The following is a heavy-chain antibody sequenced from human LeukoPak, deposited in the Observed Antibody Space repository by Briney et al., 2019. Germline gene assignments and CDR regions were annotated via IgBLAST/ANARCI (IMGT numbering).Heavy chain of an antibody. D-gene: IGHD5-24*01. CDR3: ARAGGDGYNYVDAFDI. V-gene: IGHV1-2*02. CDR1: GYTFTGYY. CDR2: INPNSGGT. Sequence: ASVKVSCKASGYTFTGYYMHWVRQAPGQGLEWMGWINPNSGGTNYAQKFQGRVTMTRDTSISTAYMELSRLRSDDTAVYYCARAGGDGYNYVDAFDIWGQGTMVTVSS. J-gene: IGHJ3*02.